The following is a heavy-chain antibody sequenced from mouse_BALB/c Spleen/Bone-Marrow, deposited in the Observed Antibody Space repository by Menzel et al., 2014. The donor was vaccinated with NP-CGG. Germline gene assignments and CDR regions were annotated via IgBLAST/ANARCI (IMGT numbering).Heavy chain of an antibody. Sequence: EVNVVESGGDLVKPGGSLKLSCVASGFTFSSYGMSWVRQTPDKRLEWVATISSGGSSTYYPASVKGRFTISRDNAKSTLYLQMSSLNSEDTAMYYCTRRPLQANSYFDCWGQGTTLTASS. CDR2: ISSGGSST. CDR1: GFTFSSYG. CDR3: TRRPLQANSYFDC. J-gene: IGHJ2*01. D-gene: IGHD3-2*02. V-gene: IGHV5-6*02.